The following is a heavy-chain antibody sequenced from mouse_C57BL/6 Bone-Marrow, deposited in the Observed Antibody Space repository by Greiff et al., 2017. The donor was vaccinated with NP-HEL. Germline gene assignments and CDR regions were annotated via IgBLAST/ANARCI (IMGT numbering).Heavy chain of an antibody. V-gene: IGHV14-4*01. CDR1: GFNIKDDY. CDR3: TTLTGTMGY. Sequence: EVQLQQSGAELVRPGASVKLSCTSSGFNIKDDYMHWVKQRPEQGLEWIGWIDTENGDTEYASKFQGKATITADTSSNTAYLQLSSLTSEDTAVYYDTTLTGTMGYWGQGTTLTVSS. D-gene: IGHD4-1*01. J-gene: IGHJ2*01. CDR2: IDTENGDT.